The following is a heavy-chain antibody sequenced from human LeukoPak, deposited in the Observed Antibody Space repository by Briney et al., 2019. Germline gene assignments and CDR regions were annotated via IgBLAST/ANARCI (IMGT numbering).Heavy chain of an antibody. J-gene: IGHJ4*02. D-gene: IGHD1-7*01. CDR3: ARDLLGELLSDY. Sequence: GGSLRLSCAASGFTFSSYSMNWVRQAPGKGLEWVSYISSCRTIYYADSVKGRFTISRDNAKSSLYLQMNSLRAEDTAVYYCARDLLGELLSDYWGQGTLVTVSS. V-gene: IGHV3-48*04. CDR1: GFTFSSYS. CDR2: ISSCRTI.